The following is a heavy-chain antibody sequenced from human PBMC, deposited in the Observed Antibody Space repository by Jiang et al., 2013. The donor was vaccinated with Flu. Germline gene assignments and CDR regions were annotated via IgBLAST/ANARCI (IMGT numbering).Heavy chain of an antibody. CDR1: GGSVSSGTYY. D-gene: IGHD6-13*01. V-gene: IGHV4-61*01. CDR2: IYYSGST. CDR3: ARLIPAPGSFDS. Sequence: GLVKPSETLSLTCTVSGGSVSSGTYYWSWVRQPPGKGLEWIGYIYYSGSTNYNPSLKSRVTISVDTSKNQFSLNLNSVTAADTAVYYCARLIPAPGSFDSWGQGTLVTVSS. J-gene: IGHJ4*02.